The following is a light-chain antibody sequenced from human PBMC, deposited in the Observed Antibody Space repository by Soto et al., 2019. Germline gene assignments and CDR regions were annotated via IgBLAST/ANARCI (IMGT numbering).Light chain of an antibody. V-gene: IGLV1-40*01. CDR1: SSNIGAGYD. Sequence: QSVLTQPASVSGSPGQSITISCTGSSSNIGAGYDVHWYQQLPGTAPKLLIYGNSNRPSGVPDRFSGSKSGTSASLAITGLQAEDEADYYCQSYDSSLSAYYVFGTGTKVTVL. CDR3: QSYDSSLSAYYV. J-gene: IGLJ1*01. CDR2: GNS.